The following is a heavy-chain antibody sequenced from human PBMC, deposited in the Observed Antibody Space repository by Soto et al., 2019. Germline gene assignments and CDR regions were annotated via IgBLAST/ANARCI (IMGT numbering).Heavy chain of an antibody. D-gene: IGHD5-12*01. Sequence: QVQLVQSGAEVKKPGSSVKVSCKASGGTFSSYAISWVRQAPGQGLEWMGGIIPIFGTANYAQKFQGRVTITADESTSTAYMELSRLRSEDTAVYYCASPTYSGYARYYDYYGMDVWGQGTTVTVSS. CDR2: IIPIFGTA. V-gene: IGHV1-69*01. CDR3: ASPTYSGYARYYDYYGMDV. J-gene: IGHJ6*02. CDR1: GGTFSSYA.